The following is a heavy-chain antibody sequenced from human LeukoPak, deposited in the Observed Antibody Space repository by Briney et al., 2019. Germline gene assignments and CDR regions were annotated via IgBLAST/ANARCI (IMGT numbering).Heavy chain of an antibody. V-gene: IGHV1-18*01. D-gene: IGHD4-17*01. Sequence: ASVKVSCKASGYTFTSYGISWVRQAPGQGLEWMGWISAYNGNTNYAQKLQGRVTMTTDTSTSTAYMELRSLRSDDTAVYYCARDRIKMTTVTATDYWGQGTLVTVSS. CDR3: ARDRIKMTTVTATDY. CDR1: GYTFTSYG. CDR2: ISAYNGNT. J-gene: IGHJ4*02.